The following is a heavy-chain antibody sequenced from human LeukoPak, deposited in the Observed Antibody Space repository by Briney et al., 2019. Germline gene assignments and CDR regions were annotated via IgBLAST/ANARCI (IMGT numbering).Heavy chain of an antibody. CDR3: ARHRPAKHYYDSSAYSPFDY. CDR1: GGTFSSYA. J-gene: IGHJ4*02. Sequence: GASVKVSCKASGGTFSSYAWVRQAPGQGLEWMGGIIPMFGTAKYAQKFQGRVTITADESTSTAYMELSSLRSEDTAVYCARHRPAKHYYDSSAYSPFDYWGQGTLVTVSS. D-gene: IGHD3-22*01. CDR2: IIPMFGTA. V-gene: IGHV1-69*13.